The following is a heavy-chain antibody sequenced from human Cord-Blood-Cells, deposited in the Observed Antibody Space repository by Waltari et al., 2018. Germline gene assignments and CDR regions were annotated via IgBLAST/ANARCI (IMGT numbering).Heavy chain of an antibody. J-gene: IGHJ3*02. CDR1: GGTFSSYA. Sequence: QVQLVQSGAEVKKPGSSVKVSCKASGGTFSSYAFSWVRQAPGQGLEWMGVIIPIFGTANYAQKFQGRVTMTADEATSTAYMELSSLRSEDTAVYYCASGPEGDAFDIWGQGTMVTVSS. V-gene: IGHV1-69*01. CDR3: ASGPEGDAFDI. CDR2: IIPIFGTA.